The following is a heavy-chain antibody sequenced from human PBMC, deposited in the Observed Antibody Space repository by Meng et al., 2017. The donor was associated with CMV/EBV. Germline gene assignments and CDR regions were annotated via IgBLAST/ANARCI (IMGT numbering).Heavy chain of an antibody. J-gene: IGHJ5*02. CDR1: GGSCRGDY. CDR2: INHSGST. Sequence: VYGGSCRGDYWSWIRQPPGKGLEWIGEINHSGSTNYNPSLKSRVTISVDTSKNQFSLKLSSVTAADTAVYYCASSPRRAANNWFDPWGQGTLVTVSS. V-gene: IGHV4-34*01. CDR3: ASSPRRAANNWFDP. D-gene: IGHD2-15*01.